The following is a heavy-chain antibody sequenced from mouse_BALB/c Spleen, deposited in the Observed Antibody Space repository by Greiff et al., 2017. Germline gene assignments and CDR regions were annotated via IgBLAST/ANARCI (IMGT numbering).Heavy chain of an antibody. Sequence: EVQGVESGGGLVQPGGSLRLSCATSGFTFTDYYMSWVRQPPGKALEWLGFIRNKANGYTTEYSASVKGRFTISRDNSQSILYLQMNTLRAEDSATYYCARDIHRLNAMDYWGQGTSVTVSS. CDR2: IRNKANGYTT. J-gene: IGHJ4*01. D-gene: IGHD2-14*01. V-gene: IGHV7-3*02. CDR1: GFTFTDYY. CDR3: ARDIHRLNAMDY.